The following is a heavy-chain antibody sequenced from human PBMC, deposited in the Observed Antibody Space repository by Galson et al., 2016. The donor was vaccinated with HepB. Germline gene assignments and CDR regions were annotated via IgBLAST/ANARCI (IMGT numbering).Heavy chain of an antibody. J-gene: IGHJ4*02. D-gene: IGHD6-19*01. CDR1: GGSFSSYV. CDR2: IFATS. Sequence: SVKVSCKASGGSFSSYVISWVRQAPGQGLEWMGSIFATSSYAQKFQGRITITADKSTGTAYMELTSLTSEDTAVYFCARDWGSGWYYFDSWGQGTLVTVSS. V-gene: IGHV1-69*06. CDR3: ARDWGSGWYYFDS.